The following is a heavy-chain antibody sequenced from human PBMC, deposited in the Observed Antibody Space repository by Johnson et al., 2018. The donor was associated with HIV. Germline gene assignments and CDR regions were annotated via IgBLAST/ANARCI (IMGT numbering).Heavy chain of an antibody. Sequence: VQLVESGGGLVKPGGSLRLSCAASGFTFSDYYMSWIRQAPGKGLEWVSAISGSGGSTYYADSVKGRFTISRDNYKNTLYLQMNSLRAEDTAVYYCAKGSWALWSPWGQGTMVAVSS. CDR2: ISGSGGST. J-gene: IGHJ3*01. V-gene: IGHV3-23*04. CDR1: GFTFSDYY. D-gene: IGHD1-26*01. CDR3: AKGSWALWSP.